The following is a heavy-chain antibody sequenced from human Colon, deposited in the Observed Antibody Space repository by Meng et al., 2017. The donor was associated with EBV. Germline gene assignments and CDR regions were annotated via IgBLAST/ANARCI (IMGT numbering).Heavy chain of an antibody. CDR1: GGSISSNIR. CDR3: ARGKQDAWELLAY. Sequence: QVTWREWGPGRVMPSGTLSLTCGVSGGSISSNIRGTWVRQPPGKGLEWIGDIDDSGSTNYNPSLNSRISISLDKSKNHFSLKVNSVTAADTAVYYCARGKQDAWELLAYWGQGALVTVSS. J-gene: IGHJ4*02. CDR2: IDDSGST. V-gene: IGHV4-4*02. D-gene: IGHD1-26*01.